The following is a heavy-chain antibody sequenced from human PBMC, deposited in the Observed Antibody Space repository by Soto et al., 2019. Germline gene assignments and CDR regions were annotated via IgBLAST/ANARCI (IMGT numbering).Heavy chain of an antibody. J-gene: IGHJ6*02. CDR2: IMPMFGRA. D-gene: IGHD6-19*01. CDR3: ASWLKGAGIGGNYYYGMDV. V-gene: IGHV1-69*12. Sequence: QVQLVQSGAEVKKPGSSVKVSCKASGGTFSNYALSWVRQAPGQGLEWMGGIMPMFGRADYAPKFQGRVTITADESTSTAHTDLSSLRAEDTAVYYCASWLKGAGIGGNYYYGMDVWGQGTTVTVSS. CDR1: GGTFSNYA.